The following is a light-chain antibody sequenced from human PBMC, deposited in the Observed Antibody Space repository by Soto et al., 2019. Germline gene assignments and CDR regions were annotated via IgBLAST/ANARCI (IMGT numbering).Light chain of an antibody. CDR1: SSDVGGYNY. CDR3: SSYTSSSTPKV. CDR2: DVS. V-gene: IGLV2-14*01. J-gene: IGLJ1*01. Sequence: QSALTQPASVSGSPGQSITISCTGTSSDVGGYNYVSWYQQHPGQAPKLMIYDVSNRPSGVSNRFSGSKSGNTASLTISGLQAADEADYYCSSYTSSSTPKVFGTGTKLTVL.